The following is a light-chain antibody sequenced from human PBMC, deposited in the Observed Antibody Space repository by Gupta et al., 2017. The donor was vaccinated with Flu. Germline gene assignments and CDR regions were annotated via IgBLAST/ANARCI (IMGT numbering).Light chain of an antibody. J-gene: IGLJ3*02. V-gene: IGLV4-69*01. CDR2: VKSDGSH. CDR1: SGHSDDA. CDR3: HTWDTGIRV. Sequence: QLPVTQSTAASASLGASVNLTCTLRSGHSDDAIEWHQQRPEKGPRYLMKVKSDGSHTQGDGIPDRFSSSSSWAERFLTISSLQSEDEADYYCHTWDTGIRVFGGGTKLTVL.